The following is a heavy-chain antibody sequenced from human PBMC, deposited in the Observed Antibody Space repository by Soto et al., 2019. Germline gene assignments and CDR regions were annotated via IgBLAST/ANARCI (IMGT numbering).Heavy chain of an antibody. Sequence: PGGSLRLSCAASGFTVSGMFMNWVRQAPGKGLEWVSVIYPAGPTYYADSVKGRFTISRDNSKNTLFLQLNNLRAEDTAFYYCARDADSSGLHYWGQGILVTVSS. CDR3: ARDADSSGLHY. CDR2: IYPAGPT. V-gene: IGHV3-53*01. D-gene: IGHD6-19*01. CDR1: GFTVSGMF. J-gene: IGHJ4*02.